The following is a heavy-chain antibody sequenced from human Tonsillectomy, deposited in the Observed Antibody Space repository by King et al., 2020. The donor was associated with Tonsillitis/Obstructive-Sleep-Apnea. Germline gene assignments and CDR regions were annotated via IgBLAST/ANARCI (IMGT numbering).Heavy chain of an antibody. Sequence: VQLVESGGGLVKPGGSLRLSCAASGFTFSEHYMSWIRQAPGKGLEWVSHISSSSSYPNYADSVKGRFTISREHAKNSLYLQMDSLRAEDTAVYSCARGGPIAVPGTGNFDYWGQGTLVTVSS. CDR1: GFTFSEHY. CDR2: ISSSSSYP. J-gene: IGHJ4*02. V-gene: IGHV3-11*05. CDR3: ARGGPIAVPGTGNFDY. D-gene: IGHD6-19*01.